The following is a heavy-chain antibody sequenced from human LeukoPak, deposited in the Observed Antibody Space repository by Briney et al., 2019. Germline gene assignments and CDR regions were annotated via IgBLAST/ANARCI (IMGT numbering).Heavy chain of an antibody. V-gene: IGHV4-38-2*01. CDR1: GYSISSGYY. CDR2: LYHSGNT. CDR3: ARGYSSSSFHFDY. J-gene: IGHJ4*02. Sequence: SETLSLTCAVSGYSISSGYYWGWMRQPPGKGLEWIGSLYHSGNTYHNPSLKSRVTISEDSSKNQFSLKLRSVTAADTAVYYCARGYSSSSFHFDYWGQGTLVTVSS. D-gene: IGHD6-6*01.